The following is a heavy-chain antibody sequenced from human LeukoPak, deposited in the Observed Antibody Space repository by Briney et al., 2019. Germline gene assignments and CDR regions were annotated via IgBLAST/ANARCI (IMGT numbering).Heavy chain of an antibody. CDR1: GFTFSSYA. V-gene: IGHV3-23*01. CDR3: AKDQDIVVVPAAMPYFDY. Sequence: GSLRLSCAASGFTFSSYAMSWVRQAPGKGLEWVSAISGSGGSTYYADSVKGRFTISRDNSKNTLYLQMNSQRAEDTAVYYYAKDQDIVVVPAAMPYFDYWGQGTLVTVSS. J-gene: IGHJ4*02. CDR2: ISGSGGST. D-gene: IGHD2-2*01.